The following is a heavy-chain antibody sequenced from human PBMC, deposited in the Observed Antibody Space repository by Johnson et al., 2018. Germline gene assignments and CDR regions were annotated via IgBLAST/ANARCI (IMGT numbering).Heavy chain of an antibody. V-gene: IGHV3-48*02. CDR3: ARTGYSSGWPDDAFDI. D-gene: IGHD6-19*01. CDR2: ISSSSSTI. Sequence: VQLVQSGGGVVQPGRSLRLSCAASGFTFSSYSMNWVRQAPGKGLEWVSYISSSSSTIYYADSVKGRFTISRDNAKNSLYLQMNSLRDEDTAVYYCARTGYSSGWPDDAFDIWGQGTMVTVSS. J-gene: IGHJ3*02. CDR1: GFTFSSYS.